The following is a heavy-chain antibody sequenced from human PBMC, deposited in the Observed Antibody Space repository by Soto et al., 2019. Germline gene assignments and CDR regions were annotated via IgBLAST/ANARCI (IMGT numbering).Heavy chain of an antibody. Sequence: EVQLVESGGGLVQPGGSLTLSCAASGFTFSVSALHWVRHPSGRGLEWVGRIRSRGNNYATAYAASMDGRFTIYRDDSKNTAYLQWNCLTTEDTAVYYCSTQASDFWMGYPQYYMAVWGKGTTVTVS. V-gene: IGHV3-73*01. D-gene: IGHD3-3*01. CDR1: GFTFSVSA. CDR3: STQASDFWMGYPQYYMAV. J-gene: IGHJ6*03. CDR2: IRSRGNNYAT.